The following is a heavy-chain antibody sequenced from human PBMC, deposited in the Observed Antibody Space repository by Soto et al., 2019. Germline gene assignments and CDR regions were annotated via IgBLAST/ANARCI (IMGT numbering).Heavy chain of an antibody. CDR2: IYHSGST. Sequence: PSYTLSLTCAVSVGSISSGGSSWSWIRQPPGKVLEWIGYIYHSGSTYYNPSLKSRVTISVDRSKNQFSLNLIFVTAADTAMYYCAGGYAFDVWGRETMVTVSS. V-gene: IGHV4-30-2*01. D-gene: IGHD3-16*01. J-gene: IGHJ3*01. CDR1: VGSISSGGSS. CDR3: AGGYAFDV.